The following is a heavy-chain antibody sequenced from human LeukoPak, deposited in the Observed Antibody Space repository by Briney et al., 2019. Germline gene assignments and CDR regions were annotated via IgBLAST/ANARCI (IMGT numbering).Heavy chain of an antibody. V-gene: IGHV4-39*01. CDR3: ARPVPSRLGWFDP. CDR1: GGSISSSSYY. Sequence: SETLSLTCTVSGGSISSSSYYWGWSRQPPGKGLEWIGSIYYSGSTYYNPSLKSRVTISVDTSKNQFSLKLSSVTAADTAVYYCARPVPSRLGWFDPWGQGTLVTVSS. J-gene: IGHJ5*02. CDR2: IYYSGST. D-gene: IGHD1-1*01.